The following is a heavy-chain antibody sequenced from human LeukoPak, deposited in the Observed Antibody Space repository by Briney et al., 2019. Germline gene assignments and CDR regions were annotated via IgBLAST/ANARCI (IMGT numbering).Heavy chain of an antibody. CDR3: AREERNSWDRYFQH. CDR1: GGSISSSSYY. J-gene: IGHJ1*01. CDR2: IHYSGST. Sequence: SETLSLTCSVSGGSISSSSYYWGWIRQPPGKGLECIGSIHYSGSTYYNPSLKSRVTISVDTSKNQFSLKLSSVTAADTAVYYCAREERNSWDRYFQHWGQGTLVTVSS. D-gene: IGHD6-13*01. V-gene: IGHV4-39*07.